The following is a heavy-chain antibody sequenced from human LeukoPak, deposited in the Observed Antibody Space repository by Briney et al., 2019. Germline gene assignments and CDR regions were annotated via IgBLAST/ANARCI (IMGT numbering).Heavy chain of an antibody. Sequence: TSETLSLTCAVSGGSISSGAYSWSWIRQPPGKGLEWIGYIYYSGSTHYNPSLKSRITISVDTSKNQFSLKLSSVTAADTAVYYCARVNPVQLWLHYYYYYMDVWGKGTTVTVSS. D-gene: IGHD5-18*01. CDR2: IYYSGST. J-gene: IGHJ6*03. CDR3: ARVNPVQLWLHYYYYYMDV. V-gene: IGHV4-30-4*07. CDR1: GGSISSGAYS.